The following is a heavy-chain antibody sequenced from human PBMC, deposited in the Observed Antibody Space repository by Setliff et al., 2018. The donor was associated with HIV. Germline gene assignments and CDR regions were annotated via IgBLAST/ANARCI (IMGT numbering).Heavy chain of an antibody. CDR3: AYYSSGSFYLGYYYYHGMDV. Sequence: SGGSLRLSCAASGFRINNYDMNWVRQAPGKGLEWISHISSSGETIYYVDSVRGRFTISRDNAENSLYLQMISLRAEDTAVYYCAYYSSGSFYLGYYYYHGMDVWGQGTTVTVS. J-gene: IGHJ6*02. V-gene: IGHV3-48*03. CDR1: GFRINNYD. D-gene: IGHD3-10*01. CDR2: ISSSGETI.